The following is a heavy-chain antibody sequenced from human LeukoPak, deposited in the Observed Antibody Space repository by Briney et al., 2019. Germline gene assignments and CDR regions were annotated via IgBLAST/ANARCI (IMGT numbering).Heavy chain of an antibody. CDR1: GGSISSGDYY. CDR2: IYYSGNT. J-gene: IGHJ4*02. Sequence: SQTLSPTCTVSGGSISSGDYYWSWIRQPPGKGLEWIGYIYYSGNTYYNPSLKSRVTISVDTSKNQFSLKLSSVTAADTAVYYCARAYDILTGPGAYYFDYWGQGTLVTVSS. V-gene: IGHV4-30-4*01. CDR3: ARAYDILTGPGAYYFDY. D-gene: IGHD3-9*01.